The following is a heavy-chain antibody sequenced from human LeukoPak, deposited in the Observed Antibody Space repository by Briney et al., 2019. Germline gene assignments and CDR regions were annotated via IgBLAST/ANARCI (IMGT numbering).Heavy chain of an antibody. V-gene: IGHV1-18*01. CDR1: GYTFTSYG. D-gene: IGHD3-16*01. Sequence: ASVKVSCKASGYTFTSYGISWVRQAPGQGLEWMGWISAYNGNTNYAQKPQGRVTMTTDTSTSTAYMELRSLRSDATAVYSCADSNPGGGPIAASSGPGTPFTAS. CDR2: ISAYNGNT. J-gene: IGHJ5*02. CDR3: ADSNPGGGPIAAS.